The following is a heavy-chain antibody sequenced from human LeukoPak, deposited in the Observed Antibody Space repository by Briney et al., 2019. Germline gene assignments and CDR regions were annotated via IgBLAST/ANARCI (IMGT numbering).Heavy chain of an antibody. Sequence: GGSLRLSCAAFGFTFSSYWMNWVRQAPGKGLEWVANIKQDGSEKYYVDSVKGRFTISRDNAKNSLYLQMNSLRAEDTAVYYCVRAKSGSYYSDFDYWGQGTLVTVSS. V-gene: IGHV3-7*01. CDR3: VRAKSGSYYSDFDY. CDR2: IKQDGSEK. J-gene: IGHJ4*02. D-gene: IGHD1-26*01. CDR1: GFTFSSYW.